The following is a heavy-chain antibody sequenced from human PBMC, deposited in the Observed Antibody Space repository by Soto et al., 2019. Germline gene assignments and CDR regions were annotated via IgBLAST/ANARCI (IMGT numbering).Heavy chain of an antibody. D-gene: IGHD6-6*01. CDR2: IYSGGST. V-gene: IGHV3-66*01. Sequence: GGSLRLSCAASGFTVSSNYMSWVRQAPGKGLEWVSVIYSGGSTYYADSVKGRFTISRDNSKNTLYLQMNSLRAEDTAVYYCARDLAARLDAFDIWGQGTMVTVSS. CDR1: GFTVSSNY. J-gene: IGHJ3*02. CDR3: ARDLAARLDAFDI.